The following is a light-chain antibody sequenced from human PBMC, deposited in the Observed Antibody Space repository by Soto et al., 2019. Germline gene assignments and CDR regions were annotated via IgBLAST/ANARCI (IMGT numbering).Light chain of an antibody. CDR1: QSVSSN. CDR3: QQYNNWPPLT. CDR2: GAY. Sequence: EIVMPQSPATLSVSPGERATLSCRASQSVSSNLAWYQQKPGPAPRLLIYGAYTTATGIPARFSVSRSGTEFTHTISSLQSEGVAVYYCQQYNNWPPLTFGGGTKVEIK. J-gene: IGKJ4*01. V-gene: IGKV3-15*01.